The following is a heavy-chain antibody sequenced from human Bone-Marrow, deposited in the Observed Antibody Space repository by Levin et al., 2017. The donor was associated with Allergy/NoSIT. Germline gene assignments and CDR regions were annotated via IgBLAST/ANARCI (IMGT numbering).Heavy chain of an antibody. CDR3: AKDPYYGDYAIDY. D-gene: IGHD4-17*01. CDR1: GFTFNSHG. CDR2: ISYDESNK. J-gene: IGHJ4*02. V-gene: IGHV3-30*18. Sequence: LSLTCAASGFTFNSHGMHWVRQAPGKGLEWVALISYDESNKYYSDSVKGRFTISRDNSKNTLYLQMNSLRAEDTAVYYCAKDPYYGDYAIDYWGQGTLVTVSS.